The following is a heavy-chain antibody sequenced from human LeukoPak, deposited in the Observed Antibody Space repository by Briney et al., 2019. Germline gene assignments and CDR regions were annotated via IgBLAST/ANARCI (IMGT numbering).Heavy chain of an antibody. V-gene: IGHV3-74*01. CDR2: INSDGSST. CDR1: GFTFSSYW. Sequence: PGGSLRLSCAASGFTFSSYWMHWVRQAPGKGLVWVSRINSDGSSTSYADSVKGRFTISRDNDKNTLYLQMNSLRAEDTAVYYCARVGTGPPHSSHYGMDVWGQGTTVTVSS. D-gene: IGHD6-13*01. CDR3: ARVGTGPPHSSHYGMDV. J-gene: IGHJ6*02.